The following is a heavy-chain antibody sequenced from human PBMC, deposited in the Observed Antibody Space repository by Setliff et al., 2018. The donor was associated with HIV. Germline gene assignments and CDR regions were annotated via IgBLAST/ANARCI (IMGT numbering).Heavy chain of an antibody. Sequence: SETLSLTCAVYGGSFSGYYWSWIRQPPGKGLEWIGEINHSGSTNYNPSLKSRVTISVDTSKNQLSLKVSSVTAADTAVYYCARETEAGTFDYWGQGTLVTVS. J-gene: IGHJ4*02. CDR1: GGSFSGYY. V-gene: IGHV4-34*01. CDR2: INHSGST. D-gene: IGHD6-19*01. CDR3: ARETEAGTFDY.